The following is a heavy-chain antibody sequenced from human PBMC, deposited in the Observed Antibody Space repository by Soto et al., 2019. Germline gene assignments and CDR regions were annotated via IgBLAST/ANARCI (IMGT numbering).Heavy chain of an antibody. D-gene: IGHD6-13*01. V-gene: IGHV3-9*01. CDR1: GFTFDDYA. CDR3: VKDESINWYSGHFRH. CDR2: INWNSGSI. J-gene: IGHJ1*01. Sequence: VQLVESGGGLVQPGRSLRLSFAASGFTFDDYAMHWVRQVPGKGLEWVSGINWNSGSIGYADSVKGRFAISRDNAKNSLHLQMNSLRAEDTAFYYCVKDESINWYSGHFRHWGQGTLVTVSS.